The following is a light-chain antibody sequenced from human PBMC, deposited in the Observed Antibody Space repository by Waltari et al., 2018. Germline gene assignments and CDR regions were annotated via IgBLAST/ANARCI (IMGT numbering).Light chain of an antibody. CDR3: QHYDNYPVA. CDR2: KSS. J-gene: IGKJ2*01. V-gene: IGKV1-5*03. CDR1: QSISIW. Sequence: DIQMTQSPSTLSASVGDRVSITCRASQSISIWLAWYQQRSGKAPKLLISKSSSLESGVPSRFSGSGSGTEFTLTITNLHPDDFATYYCQHYDNYPVAFDQGTKLEIK.